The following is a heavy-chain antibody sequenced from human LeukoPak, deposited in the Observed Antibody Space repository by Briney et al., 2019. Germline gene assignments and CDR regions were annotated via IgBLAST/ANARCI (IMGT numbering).Heavy chain of an antibody. Sequence: RGSLRLSCAASGFTFSSYAMSWVRQAPGKGLKWVSAISGSGGSTYYADSVKGRFTISRDNSKNTLYLQMNSLRAGDTAVYYCAKATGTFYYFDYWGQGTLVTVSS. V-gene: IGHV3-23*01. J-gene: IGHJ4*02. CDR3: AKATGTFYYFDY. CDR2: ISGSGGST. CDR1: GFTFSSYA. D-gene: IGHD1-1*01.